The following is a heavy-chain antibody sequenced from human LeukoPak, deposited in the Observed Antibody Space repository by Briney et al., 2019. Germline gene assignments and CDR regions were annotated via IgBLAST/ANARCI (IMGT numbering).Heavy chain of an antibody. CDR1: GFTFSSSW. D-gene: IGHD3-10*01. CDR3: ARDAGSGYYDL. CDR2: IDKHGSGK. Sequence: GGSLRLSCVASGFTFSSSWVTWGRQAPGKGLELVANIDKHGSGKYYADSVKGRLAISRDYAKSSVFLQMNSLRAEDTSVYYCARDAGSGYYDLWGQGTPVTVSS. J-gene: IGHJ4*02. V-gene: IGHV3-7*01.